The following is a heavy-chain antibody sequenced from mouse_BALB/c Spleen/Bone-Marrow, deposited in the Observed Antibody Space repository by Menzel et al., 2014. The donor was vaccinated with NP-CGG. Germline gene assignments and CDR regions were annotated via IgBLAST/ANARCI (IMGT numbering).Heavy chain of an antibody. CDR3: TRYGNSHYYAMDY. D-gene: IGHD1-1*01. J-gene: IGHJ4*01. CDR2: IYPSDSYT. CDR1: GYTFTSYW. Sequence: QVQLQQPGAELVRPGASVKLSCRASGYTFTSYWINWVKQRPGQGLEWIGNIYPSDSYTNYNQRFKDKATLTVDKSSSTAYMQLSSPTSEDSAVYYCTRYGNSHYYAMDYWCQGTSVTVSS. V-gene: IGHV1-69*02.